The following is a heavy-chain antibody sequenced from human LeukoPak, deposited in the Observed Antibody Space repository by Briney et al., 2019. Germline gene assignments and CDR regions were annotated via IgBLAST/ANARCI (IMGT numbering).Heavy chain of an antibody. D-gene: IGHD1-1*01. CDR3: AKDVTTGTLALDY. CDR2: TWYDGTNK. CDR1: GFTFSSWG. V-gene: IGHV3-33*06. J-gene: IGHJ4*02. Sequence: GRSLRLSCAASGFTFSSWGMHWVRQAPGKELEWVAVTWYDGTNKYYADSVKGRFTISRDNSKNTLYLQMNSLRAEDTAVYYCAKDVTTGTLALDYWGQGTLVTVSS.